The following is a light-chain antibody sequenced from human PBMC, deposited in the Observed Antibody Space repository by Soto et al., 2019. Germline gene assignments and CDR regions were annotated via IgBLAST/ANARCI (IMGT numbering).Light chain of an antibody. Sequence: QSVLTQPPSVSGAPGQRVTISCTGSSSNIGAGYDVHWYQQLPGTAPKLLTYGNNDRPSGVPDRFSGSKSGTSASLAITGLQAEDEADYYCQSYDSSLISFVFGTGTKLTVL. CDR2: GNN. V-gene: IGLV1-40*01. CDR3: QSYDSSLISFV. CDR1: SSNIGAGYD. J-gene: IGLJ1*01.